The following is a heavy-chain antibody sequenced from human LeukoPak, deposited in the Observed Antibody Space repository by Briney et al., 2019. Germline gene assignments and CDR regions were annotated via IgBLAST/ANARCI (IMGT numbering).Heavy chain of an antibody. V-gene: IGHV1-58*01. CDR2: IVVGSGNT. J-gene: IGHJ4*02. D-gene: IGHD1-26*01. Sequence: SVKVSCKASGFTFTSSAVQWVRQARGQRLVWIGWIVVGSGNTNYAQKFQERVTITRDMSTSTAYMELSSLRSEDTAVYYCAADRPQGIVQIGFDYWGQGTLVTVSS. CDR3: AADRPQGIVQIGFDY. CDR1: GFTFTSSA.